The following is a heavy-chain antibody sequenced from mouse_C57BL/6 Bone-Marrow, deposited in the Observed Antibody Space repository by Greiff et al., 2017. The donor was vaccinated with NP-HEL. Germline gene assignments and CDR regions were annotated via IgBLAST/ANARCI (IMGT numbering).Heavy chain of an antibody. V-gene: IGHV3-6*01. Sequence: EVQLQESGPGLVKPSQSLSLTCSVTGYSITSGYYWNWIRQFPGNKLEWMGYISYDGSNNYNPSLKNRISITRDTSKNQFFLKLNSVTTEDTATYYCARGITTDLDYWGQGTTLTVSS. J-gene: IGHJ2*01. CDR3: ARGITTDLDY. CDR1: GYSITSGYY. CDR2: ISYDGSN. D-gene: IGHD1-1*01.